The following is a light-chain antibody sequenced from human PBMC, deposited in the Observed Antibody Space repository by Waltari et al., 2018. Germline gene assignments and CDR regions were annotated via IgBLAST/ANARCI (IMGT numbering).Light chain of an antibody. CDR2: KDS. CDR1: ALPQQY. V-gene: IGLV3-25*03. Sequence: SYELTQPPSVSVSPGQTARIPCSGDALPQQYAYWYQQKAGQAPVQVRSKDSERPSGIPERFSGSTSGTTVTLIISGVQAEDEADYYCQSTDINGLYVVFGAGTKLTVL. J-gene: IGLJ2*01. CDR3: QSTDINGLYVV.